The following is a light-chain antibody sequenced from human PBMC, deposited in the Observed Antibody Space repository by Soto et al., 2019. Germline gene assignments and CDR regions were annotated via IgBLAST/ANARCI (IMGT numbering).Light chain of an antibody. CDR2: AAS. V-gene: IGKV1-39*01. CDR1: QTISSY. J-gene: IGKJ2*01. Sequence: DIQMTQSPSSLSASVGDRVTITCRASQTISSYLNWYQQQPGKAPKLLIYAASTLQSGVPSRFSGSGSGTEFTLTISSLQLEDFATYYCQQSYTTPYTLGQGTKPEIK. CDR3: QQSYTTPYT.